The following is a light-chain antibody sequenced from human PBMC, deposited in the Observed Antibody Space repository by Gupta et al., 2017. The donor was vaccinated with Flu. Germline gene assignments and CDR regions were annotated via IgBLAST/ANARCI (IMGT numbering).Light chain of an antibody. CDR3: QQGLLTPRT. V-gene: IGKV1-39*01. CDR2: AAS. CDR1: QHIISY. J-gene: IGKJ4*01. Sequence: DIQMTQSPSSLSASVVDRVTITCRASQHIISYFNWYKQKPGKAPNLLIYAASSLHSGVPERFSGSGSGTDFTLKISRVEAEDFATYYCQQGLLTPRTFGGGTKVDI.